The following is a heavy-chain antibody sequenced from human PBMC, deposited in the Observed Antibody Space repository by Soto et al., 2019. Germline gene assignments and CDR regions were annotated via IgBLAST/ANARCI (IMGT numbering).Heavy chain of an antibody. CDR2: IYYTGST. Sequence: PSETLSLTCTVSGGSISSYWWSWIRQPPGKGLEWIGYIYYTGSTNYNPSLKSRVIISVDTSKNQFSLKLSSVTAADTAVDYCATVYGSGNFDYWGRGTLVTGS. V-gene: IGHV4-59*08. D-gene: IGHD3-10*01. J-gene: IGHJ4*02. CDR3: ATVYGSGNFDY. CDR1: GGSISSYW.